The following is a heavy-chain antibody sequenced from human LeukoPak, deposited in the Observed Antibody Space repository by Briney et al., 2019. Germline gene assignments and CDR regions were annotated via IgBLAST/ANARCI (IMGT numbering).Heavy chain of an antibody. CDR1: GYTFTSYG. V-gene: IGHV1-18*01. CDR3: ARESGYYDKTGFDY. D-gene: IGHD3-22*01. J-gene: IGHJ4*02. Sequence: ASVKVSCKASGYTFTSYGISWVRQAPGQGLEWMGWISAYNGNTNYAQKLQGRVTMTTDTSTSTAYMELRSLRSDDTAVYYCARESGYYDKTGFDYWGQGTLVTVSS. CDR2: ISAYNGNT.